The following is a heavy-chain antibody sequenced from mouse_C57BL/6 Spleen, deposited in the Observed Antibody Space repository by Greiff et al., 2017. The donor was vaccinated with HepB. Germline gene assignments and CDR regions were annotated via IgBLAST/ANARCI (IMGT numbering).Heavy chain of an antibody. D-gene: IGHD2-2*01. CDR1: GYTFTSYW. CDR2: IDPSDSYT. CDR3: ARWLRYYFDY. V-gene: IGHV1-69*01. Sequence: QVQLQQPGAELVMPGASVKLSCKASGYTFTSYWMHWVKQRPGQGLEWIGEIDPSDSYTNYNQKFKGKSTLTVYKSSSTAYMQLSSLTSEDSPVYYCARWLRYYFDYWGQGTTLTVSS. J-gene: IGHJ2*01.